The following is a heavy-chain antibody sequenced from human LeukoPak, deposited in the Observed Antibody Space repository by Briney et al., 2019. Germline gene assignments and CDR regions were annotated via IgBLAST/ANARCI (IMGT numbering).Heavy chain of an antibody. CDR2: IYYSGST. CDR1: GGSISSYY. V-gene: IGHV4-59*01. Sequence: SETLSLTRSVSGGSISSYYWSWIRQPPGNGLEWIGYIYYSGSTNYNPSLKNRVTISEDTSKNQFSLKLSSVTAADTAVYYCARALTGDCAFDIWGQGTMVTVSS. CDR3: ARALTGDCAFDI. D-gene: IGHD7-27*01. J-gene: IGHJ3*02.